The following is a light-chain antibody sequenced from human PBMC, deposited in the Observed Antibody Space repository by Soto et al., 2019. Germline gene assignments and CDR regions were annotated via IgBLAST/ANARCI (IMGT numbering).Light chain of an antibody. J-gene: IGKJ1*01. V-gene: IGKV3-15*01. Sequence: ETELTQSPATLSVSPGERATLSCRARQSVYNSLAWYQERPGQAPRLLIYGASTRATGIPARFSGSGSGTEFTLTISSLQSEDSAIYYCQQYNNWPTCGQGTKV. CDR3: QQYNNWPT. CDR2: GAS. CDR1: QSVYNS.